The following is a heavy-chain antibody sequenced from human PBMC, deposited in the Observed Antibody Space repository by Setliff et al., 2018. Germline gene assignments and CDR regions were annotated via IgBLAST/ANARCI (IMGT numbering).Heavy chain of an antibody. CDR2: IFYRGTT. CDR1: GYSISSDYY. Sequence: SETLSLTCDVSGYSISSDYYWGWIRQPPGRGLEWIGTIFYRGTTYYNLSLKSPVTISLDASKNQFSLTLTSVTAADTAIYYCARQRVVVGAPSWSDPWGQGTLVTVSS. D-gene: IGHD2-15*01. CDR3: ARQRVVVGAPSWSDP. V-gene: IGHV4-38-2*01. J-gene: IGHJ5*02.